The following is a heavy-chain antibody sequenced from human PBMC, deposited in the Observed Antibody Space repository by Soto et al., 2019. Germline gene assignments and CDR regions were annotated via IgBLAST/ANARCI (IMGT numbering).Heavy chain of an antibody. D-gene: IGHD3-22*01. Sequence: DVQLVESGGGLVKPGGSLRLSCAATGFTFSSYWVHWVRQVPGKGLVWVSRINTDGRTTDYADSVKGRFTISRDNAKNTLYLQMKSLRADDTAVYYCAKIPTLYYDSRGFYGWFGPWGQGTQVTVSA. J-gene: IGHJ5*02. CDR2: INTDGRTT. CDR3: AKIPTLYYDSRGFYGWFGP. V-gene: IGHV3-74*01. CDR1: GFTFSSYW.